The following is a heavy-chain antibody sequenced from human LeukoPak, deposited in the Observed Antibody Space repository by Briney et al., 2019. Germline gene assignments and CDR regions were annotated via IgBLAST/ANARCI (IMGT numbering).Heavy chain of an antibody. D-gene: IGHD2-15*01. J-gene: IGHJ5*02. V-gene: IGHV5-51*01. CDR3: ARSQGYCSGGSCLQGDWFDP. CDR2: IYPGDSDT. Sequence: GESLKISCKASGYTFRNQWIGWVRQMPGKGLEWMGIIYPGDSDTRYSPSFQGQVTISADKSISTAYLQWGSLKASDTAMYYCARSQGYCSGGSCLQGDWFDPWGQGTLVTVSS. CDR1: GYTFRNQW.